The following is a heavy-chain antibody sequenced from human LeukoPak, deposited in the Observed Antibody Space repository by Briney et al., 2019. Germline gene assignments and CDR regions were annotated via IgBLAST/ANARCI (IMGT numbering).Heavy chain of an antibody. V-gene: IGHV1-2*04. CDR2: INPNSGGT. CDR3: ARALRGYDGGFCFDP. Sequence: ASVKVSCKASGYTFTGYYMHWVRQAPGQGLEWMGWINPNSGGTNYAQKFQGWVTMTRDTSISTAYMELSRLRSDDTAVYYCARALRGYDGGFCFDPWGQGTLVTVSS. J-gene: IGHJ5*02. CDR1: GYTFTGYY. D-gene: IGHD5-12*01.